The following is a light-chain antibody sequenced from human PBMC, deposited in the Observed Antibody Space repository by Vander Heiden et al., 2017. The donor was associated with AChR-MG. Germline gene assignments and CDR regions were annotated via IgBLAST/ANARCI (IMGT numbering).Light chain of an antibody. CDR2: ENI. J-gene: IGLJ2*01. V-gene: IGLV1-44*01. Sequence: QSVLTQPPYVSGTPGQRVTISCSGYSSYIGSNIVNGYQQLPGTAPKLLIYENIQRPSGVPDRFSGAKSGTSASLAISGLQSEDEADYYCATWDDSLNGVIFGGGTKLTVL. CDR1: SSYIGSNI. CDR3: ATWDDSLNGVI.